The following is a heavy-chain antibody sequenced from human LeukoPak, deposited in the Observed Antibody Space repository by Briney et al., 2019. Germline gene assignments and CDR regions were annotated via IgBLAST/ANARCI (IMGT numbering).Heavy chain of an antibody. V-gene: IGHV3-48*01. CDR3: ARDRYYGSGSYFSWFDP. J-gene: IGHJ5*02. CDR1: GFTFSSYS. CDR2: ISSSSSTI. Sequence: GGSLRLSCAASGFTFSSYSMNWVRQAPGKGLEWVSYISSSSSTIYYADSVKGRFTISRDNAKNSLYLQMNSLRAEDTAVYYCARDRYYGSGSYFSWFDPWGQGTLVTVSS. D-gene: IGHD3-10*01.